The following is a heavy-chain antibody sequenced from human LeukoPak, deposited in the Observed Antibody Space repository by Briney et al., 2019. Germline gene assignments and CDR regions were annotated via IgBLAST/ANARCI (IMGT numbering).Heavy chain of an antibody. CDR2: INEDGSAT. V-gene: IGHV3-7*01. D-gene: IGHD1-26*01. J-gene: IGHJ3*02. Sequence: GGSLRLSCAASGFTFSSHWTSWVRQAPGKGLEWVAHINEDGSATYYVDSVKGRFTISRDNADNSLYLQMNSLRAEDTAVYYCARESRVGSSNDAFDIWGQGTMVTVSS. CDR3: ARESRVGSSNDAFDI. CDR1: GFTFSSHW.